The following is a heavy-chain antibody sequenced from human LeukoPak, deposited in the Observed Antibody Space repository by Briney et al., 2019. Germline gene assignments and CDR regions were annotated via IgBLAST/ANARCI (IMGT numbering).Heavy chain of an antibody. CDR3: AAALRGYYTYYYYMDV. Sequence: ASVKVSCKVSGYTLTELSMHWVRQAPGKGLEWMGGFDPEDGETIYAQKFQGRVTMTEDTSTDTAYMELSSLRSEDTAVYYCAAALRGYYTYYYYMDVWGKGTTVTVSS. CDR2: FDPEDGET. D-gene: IGHD3-22*01. CDR1: GYTLTELS. J-gene: IGHJ6*03. V-gene: IGHV1-24*01.